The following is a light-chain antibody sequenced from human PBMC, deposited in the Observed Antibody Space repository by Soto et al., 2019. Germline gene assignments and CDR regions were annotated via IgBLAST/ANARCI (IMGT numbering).Light chain of an antibody. V-gene: IGKV3-20*01. CDR2: GAS. CDR1: QDISTY. CDR3: HHYGSSPPVA. Sequence: RVNITCRASQDISTYLALYQQQPGQTARLLIYGASSTSTGIPDRFSGSGSGTDLTLTISRLEPEDFAVYFCHHYGSSPPVAFGQGARLEI. J-gene: IGKJ5*01.